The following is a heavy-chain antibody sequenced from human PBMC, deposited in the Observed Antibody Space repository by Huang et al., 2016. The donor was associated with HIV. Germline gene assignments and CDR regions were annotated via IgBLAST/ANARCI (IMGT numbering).Heavy chain of an antibody. CDR3: GSLFFDY. Sequence: QVQLQQWGAGVLKPSETLSLTCAVYGGSFSGYYWSWIRQSPGKGLEWIGEIKHSGSTNYNPSLKRRVTMSVDTSKNQFSLKLSSVTAAGTAVYYCGSLFFDYWGQGTLVTVSS. J-gene: IGHJ4*02. V-gene: IGHV4-34*01. CDR2: IKHSGST. CDR1: GGSFSGYY.